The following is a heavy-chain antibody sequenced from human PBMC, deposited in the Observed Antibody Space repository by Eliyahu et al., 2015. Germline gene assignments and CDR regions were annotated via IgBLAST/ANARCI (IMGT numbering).Heavy chain of an antibody. CDR1: GGSXSGYY. CDR2: INHSGST. Sequence: QVQLQQWGAGLLKPSETLSLTCAVYGGSXSGYYWSWIRQPPGKGLEWIGXINHSGSTNYNPSLKSRVTISVDTSKXQFSLKLSSVTAADTAVYYCARASDIVVVPAAMFDYWGQGTLVTVSS. D-gene: IGHD2-2*01. V-gene: IGHV4-34*01. CDR3: ARASDIVVVPAAMFDY. J-gene: IGHJ4*02.